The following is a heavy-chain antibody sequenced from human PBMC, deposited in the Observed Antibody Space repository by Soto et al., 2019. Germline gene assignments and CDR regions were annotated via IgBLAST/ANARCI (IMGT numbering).Heavy chain of an antibody. CDR1: GFTFSSYG. J-gene: IGHJ4*02. V-gene: IGHV3-33*06. CDR3: AKLLVGATYFDY. CDR2: IWYDGSNK. Sequence: QVQLVESGGGVVQPGRSLRLSCAASGFTFSSYGMHWVRQAPGKGLEWVAVIWYDGSNKYYADSVKGRFTISRDNSKNTLYLQMNSLRAEDTAVYYCAKLLVGATYFDYWGQGTLVTVSS. D-gene: IGHD1-26*01.